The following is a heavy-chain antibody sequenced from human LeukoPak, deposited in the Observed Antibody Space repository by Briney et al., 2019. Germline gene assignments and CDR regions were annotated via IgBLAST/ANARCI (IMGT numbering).Heavy chain of an antibody. J-gene: IGHJ4*02. Sequence: PGGSLRLSCAASGFTFSSYAMSWVRQAPGKGLEWVGRTRKRANSYTTEYAASVRGRFTISRDDSKNSLYLQMNSLKAEDTAVYHCARVGGDTGRSFDYWGQGTLVTVSS. CDR2: TRKRANSYTT. CDR3: ARVGGDTGRSFDY. V-gene: IGHV3-72*01. CDR1: GFTFSSYA. D-gene: IGHD5-18*01.